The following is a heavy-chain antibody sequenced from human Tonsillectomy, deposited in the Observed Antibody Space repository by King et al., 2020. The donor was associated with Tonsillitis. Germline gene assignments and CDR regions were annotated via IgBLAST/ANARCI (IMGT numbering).Heavy chain of an antibody. V-gene: IGHV4-59*08. CDR2: IYHSGST. CDR3: ARQIYFDY. Sequence: QVQLQESGPGLVKPSETLSLTCTVSNGSISGYYWSWIRQPPGKGLEWIGYIYHSGSTNYNPSLKSRVTISLDTSKNQFSLKLSSVTAADTAVYYCARQIYFDYWGQGPLVTVSS. J-gene: IGHJ4*02. CDR1: NGSISGYY.